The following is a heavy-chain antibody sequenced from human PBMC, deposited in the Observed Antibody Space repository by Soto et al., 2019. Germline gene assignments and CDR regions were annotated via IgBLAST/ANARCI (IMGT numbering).Heavy chain of an antibody. J-gene: IGHJ3*02. CDR1: GFTFSSYW. V-gene: IGHV3-74*01. D-gene: IGHD5-12*01. CDR2: INSDGSST. CDR3: ATGRGYDDAFDI. Sequence: GGSLRLSCAASGFTFSSYWMHWVRQAPGKGLVWVSRINSDGSSTSYADSVKGRFTISRDNAKNTLYLQMNSLRAEDTAVYYCATGRGYDDAFDIWGQGTMVTVSS.